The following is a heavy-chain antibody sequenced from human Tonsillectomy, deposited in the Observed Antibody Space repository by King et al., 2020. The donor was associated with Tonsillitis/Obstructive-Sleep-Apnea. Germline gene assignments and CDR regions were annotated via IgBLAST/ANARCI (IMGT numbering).Heavy chain of an antibody. Sequence: QLVQAGGGLVKPGGALRLSCAASGFTFRSYSMNWVRQAPGKGLEWGSSIISSSSYIYFAGSVKGRFTNSRDNAKNEQYLQKNSLRAEDTAVYYCASSTVTTNYYYYYYMDVWGKGTTVTVSS. J-gene: IGHJ6*03. D-gene: IGHD4-17*01. CDR3: ASSTVTTNYYYYYYMDV. CDR1: GFTFRSYS. CDR2: IISSSSYI. V-gene: IGHV3-21*01.